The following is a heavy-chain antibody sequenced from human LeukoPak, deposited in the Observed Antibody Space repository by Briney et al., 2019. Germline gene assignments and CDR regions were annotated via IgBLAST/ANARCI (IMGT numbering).Heavy chain of an antibody. CDR2: IYTSGST. Sequence: SETLSLTCTVSGGSISDYFWSWIRQPAGKGLEWIGRIYTSGSTDYNPSLKSRVTMSVDTSNNRFSLKLSSVTAADTAMYYCARDVALSYCGGDCLPEYWGQGTLVTVPP. D-gene: IGHD2-21*02. CDR1: GGSISDYF. V-gene: IGHV4-4*07. J-gene: IGHJ4*02. CDR3: ARDVALSYCGGDCLPEY.